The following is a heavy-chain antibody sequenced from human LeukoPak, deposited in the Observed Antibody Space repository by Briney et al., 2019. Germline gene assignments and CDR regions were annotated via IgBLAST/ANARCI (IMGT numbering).Heavy chain of an antibody. CDR3: ARENCSGGSCYTTYGWFDP. D-gene: IGHD2-15*01. CDR2: INPNSGGT. CDR1: GYTFTGYY. J-gene: IGHJ5*02. Sequence: ASVKVSCKASGYTFTGYYMHWVRQAPGQGLEWMGWINPNSGGTNYAQKFQGRVTMTRDTSISTAYMELSRLRSDDTAVYYCARENCSGGSCYTTYGWFDPWGQGTLVTVSS. V-gene: IGHV1-2*02.